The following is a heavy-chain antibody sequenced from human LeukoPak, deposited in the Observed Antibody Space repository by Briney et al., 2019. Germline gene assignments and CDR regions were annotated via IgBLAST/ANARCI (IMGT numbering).Heavy chain of an antibody. CDR2: ISGSGGST. CDR1: GFTFSSYA. D-gene: IGHD2-2*01. CDR3: AKFCGGSTSCYLIDY. V-gene: IGHV3-23*01. J-gene: IGHJ4*02. Sequence: GGSLRLSCAASGFTFSSYAMSWVRQAPGKGLEWVSGISGSGGSTYYADSVKGRFTISRDNSKNTLSLQMNSLRAEDTAVYYCAKFCGGSTSCYLIDYWGQGTLLTVSS.